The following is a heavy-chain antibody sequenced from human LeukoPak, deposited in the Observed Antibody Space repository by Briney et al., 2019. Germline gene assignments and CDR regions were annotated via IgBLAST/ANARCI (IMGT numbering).Heavy chain of an antibody. J-gene: IGHJ4*02. V-gene: IGHV3-20*04. CDR3: ARDPPMTF. D-gene: IGHD3/OR15-3a*01. Sequence: PGGSLRLSCAASGFTFDDYGMNWVRQAPGKGLEWVSGINWNGGSTGYADSVKGRFTILRDNTKNLLYLQMNSLRADDTAFYYCARDPPMTFWGQGTLVTVSS. CDR1: GFTFDDYG. CDR2: INWNGGST.